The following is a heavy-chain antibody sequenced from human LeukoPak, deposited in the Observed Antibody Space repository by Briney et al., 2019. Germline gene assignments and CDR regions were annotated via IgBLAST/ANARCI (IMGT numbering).Heavy chain of an antibody. D-gene: IGHD3-22*01. V-gene: IGHV3-64D*06. CDR3: VKFYSSGYYYGHDY. CDR1: GFSFSSYA. Sequence: GGSLRLSCSASGFSFSSYAMHWVRQAPGKGLEYVSAISNNGGNTYYADSVKGRLTISRDTSKNTLYLQMSSLRAEDTAVYYCVKFYSSGYYYGHDYWGQGTLVTVSS. CDR2: ISNNGGNT. J-gene: IGHJ4*02.